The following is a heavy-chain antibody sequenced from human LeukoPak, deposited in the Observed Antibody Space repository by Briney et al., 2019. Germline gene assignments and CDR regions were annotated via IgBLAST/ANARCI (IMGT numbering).Heavy chain of an antibody. Sequence: PGGSLRLSCAASGFTVSSDYMSWVRQAPGKGLEWVSVIYSGGSTYYADSVKGRFTISRDNSKNTLYLQMNSLRAEDTAVYYCTTEYYYGSGSYYNEGYWGQGTLVTVSS. V-gene: IGHV3-66*01. D-gene: IGHD3-10*01. CDR2: IYSGGST. CDR1: GFTVSSDY. CDR3: TTEYYYGSGSYYNEGY. J-gene: IGHJ4*02.